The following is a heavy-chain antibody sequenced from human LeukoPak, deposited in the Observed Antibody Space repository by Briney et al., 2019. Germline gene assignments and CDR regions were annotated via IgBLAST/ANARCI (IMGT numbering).Heavy chain of an antibody. D-gene: IGHD4-17*01. CDR3: ARGGNYGDYDGYFDY. CDR2: IYYTAST. CDR1: NGSFSGYY. Sequence: SETLSLTCAVYNGSFSGYYWSWIRQPPGKGLEWIGYIYYTASTNYNPSLRSRVTISVDTSKNQFSLKLTSVTAADTAVYYCARGGNYGDYDGYFDYWGQGTLVTVSS. V-gene: IGHV4-59*08. J-gene: IGHJ4*02.